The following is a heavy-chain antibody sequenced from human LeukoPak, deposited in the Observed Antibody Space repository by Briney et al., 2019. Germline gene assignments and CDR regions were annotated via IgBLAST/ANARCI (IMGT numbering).Heavy chain of an antibody. J-gene: IGHJ4*02. CDR3: ARVPRNYDFWSGSFDY. V-gene: IGHV3-21*01. CDR2: ISSSSSYI. Sequence: PGGSLRLSCAASGFTFSSYSMNWVRQAPGKGLEWVSSISSSSSYIYYADSVKGRFTISRDNAKNSLYPQMNSLRAEDTAVYYCARVPRNYDFWSGSFDYWGQGTLVAVSS. D-gene: IGHD3-3*01. CDR1: GFTFSSYS.